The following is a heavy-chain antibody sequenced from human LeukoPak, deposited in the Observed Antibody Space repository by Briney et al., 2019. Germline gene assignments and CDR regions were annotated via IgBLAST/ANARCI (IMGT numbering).Heavy chain of an antibody. J-gene: IGHJ5*01. Sequence: GGSLRLSCAASGFTFSSYEMNWVRQAPGKGLEWVSYISSSGSTIYYADSVKGRFTISRDNSKNTLYLQMNGLGAEDAAIYYCTRDHVLPDSWGQGTLVTVSS. V-gene: IGHV3-48*03. CDR1: GFTFSSYE. CDR2: ISSSGSTI. D-gene: IGHD3-10*01. CDR3: TRDHVLPDS.